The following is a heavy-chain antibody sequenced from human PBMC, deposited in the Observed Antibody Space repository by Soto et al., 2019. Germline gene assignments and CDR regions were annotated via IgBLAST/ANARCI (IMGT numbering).Heavy chain of an antibody. V-gene: IGHV4-39*01. J-gene: IGHJ6*02. Sequence: PSETLSLTCTVSGGSISGSFYYWGWIRQPPGKGLEWIGSIYYRGVAYYSPSLKSRVTISVDTSNNHFSLTLSSVTAADTAVYYCARHNWNERSVATYIGYHGMDVWGQGTTVTVSS. D-gene: IGHD1-20*01. CDR2: IYYRGVA. CDR3: ARHNWNERSVATYIGYHGMDV. CDR1: GGSISGSFYY.